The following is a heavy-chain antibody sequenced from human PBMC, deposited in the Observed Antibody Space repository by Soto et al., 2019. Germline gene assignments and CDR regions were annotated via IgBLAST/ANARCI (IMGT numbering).Heavy chain of an antibody. CDR1: GASISVAGYS. D-gene: IGHD3-10*01. V-gene: IGHV4-30-2*01. CDR3: ASYPGGY. Sequence: HLQLQESGSGLVKPPQTLSLTCAVSGASISVAGYSWSWIRQPPGRGLEWLGHVYHSGLTHYNPSLKSRVSISIDTSENQFSLKLSSVTAADTAVYYCASYPGGYWGQGTLVTVST. J-gene: IGHJ4*02. CDR2: VYHSGLT.